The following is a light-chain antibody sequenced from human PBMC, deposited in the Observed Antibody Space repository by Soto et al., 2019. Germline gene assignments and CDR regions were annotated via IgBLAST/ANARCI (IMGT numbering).Light chain of an antibody. Sequence: SALTQPASLSGSPGQSITTSCTGTSSDVGGYNYVSWYQQHPGKAPRLMIYEVNDRPSGVSNRFSGSKSGNTASLTISGLQAEDEADYYCSSYTSSSPYVFGTGTKVTVL. J-gene: IGLJ1*01. CDR2: EVN. CDR1: SSDVGGYNY. CDR3: SSYTSSSPYV. V-gene: IGLV2-14*01.